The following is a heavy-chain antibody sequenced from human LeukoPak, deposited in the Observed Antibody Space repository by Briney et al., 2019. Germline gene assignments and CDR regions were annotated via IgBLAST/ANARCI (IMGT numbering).Heavy chain of an antibody. V-gene: IGHV3-66*01. Sequence: GGSLRLSCAASGFTVSNNYMSWVRQAPGKGLELVSLIYSDGSTDYADSVKGRFTSSRDNSKNTLYLQMNSLRAEDTAVYYCARDGFSAAHFGYWGQGTLVIVSS. J-gene: IGHJ4*02. CDR2: IYSDGST. CDR1: GFTVSNNY. CDR3: ARDGFSAAHFGY. D-gene: IGHD6-13*01.